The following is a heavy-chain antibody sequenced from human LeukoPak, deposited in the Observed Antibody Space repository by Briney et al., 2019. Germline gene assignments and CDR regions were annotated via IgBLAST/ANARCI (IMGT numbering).Heavy chain of an antibody. D-gene: IGHD3-9*01. Sequence: GGSLRLSCAASGFTFSSYAMSWVRQAPGKGLEWVSAISGSGGSTYYADPVKGRFTISRDNSENALYLQMNSLRAEDTGVYYCAKDCGSLRYLDGNWLDPWGQGTLVTVPS. CDR3: AKDCGSLRYLDGNWLDP. CDR1: GFTFSSYA. V-gene: IGHV3-23*01. CDR2: ISGSGGST. J-gene: IGHJ5*02.